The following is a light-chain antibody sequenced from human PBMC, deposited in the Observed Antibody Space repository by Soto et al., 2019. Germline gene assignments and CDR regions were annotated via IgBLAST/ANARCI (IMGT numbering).Light chain of an antibody. CDR2: VTS. Sequence: EIVMTQSPATVSVSPGERATLSCRASQGVRGNLARYQQKPGQAPRLLIYVTSTRAAGVPARFSGSASGTEFTLTISSLQSEDFAVYYCQQYNDWPPTFGQGTKVEIK. V-gene: IGKV3-15*01. J-gene: IGKJ1*01. CDR1: QGVRGN. CDR3: QQYNDWPPT.